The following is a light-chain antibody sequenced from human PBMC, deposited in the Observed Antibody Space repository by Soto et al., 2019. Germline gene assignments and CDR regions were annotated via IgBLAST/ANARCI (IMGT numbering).Light chain of an antibody. CDR3: QQYDSYAWT. J-gene: IGKJ1*01. CDR1: QSIKRF. V-gene: IGKV1-39*01. Sequence: DIQMTQSPSSLSASVGDRVTIICRARQSIKRFLNWYQQKPGKAPKLLIYESSILQRGVPSRFSGNASGTEFALTISSLQPEDFATYYCQQYDSYAWTFGQGTKVDIK. CDR2: ESS.